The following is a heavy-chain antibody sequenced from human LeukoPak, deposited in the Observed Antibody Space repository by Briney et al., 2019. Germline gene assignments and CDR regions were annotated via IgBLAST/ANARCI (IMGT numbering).Heavy chain of an antibody. J-gene: IGHJ6*04. Sequence: SETLSLTCAVYDGSFSGYYWTWIRQFPGRGLEWIGEINGSGGTNSNPSLKSRVTMSVDTSKNQFSLKLTSVTAADTAVYYCARLARLTLIRGVTGYHSLDVWGKGTKVTVSS. V-gene: IGHV4-34*01. CDR2: INGSGGT. D-gene: IGHD3-10*01. CDR3: ARLARLTLIRGVTGYHSLDV. CDR1: DGSFSGYY.